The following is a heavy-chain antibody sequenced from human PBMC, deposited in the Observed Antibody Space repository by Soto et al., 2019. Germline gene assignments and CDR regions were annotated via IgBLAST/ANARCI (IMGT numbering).Heavy chain of an antibody. CDR2: IYYSGST. Sequence: SETLSLTCTVSGDSISSYYWSWIRQPPGKGLEWIGYIYYSGSTNYNPSLKSRVTISVDTSKNQFSLKLSSVTAADTAVYYCASLRLADYYYYGMDVWGQGTTVT. V-gene: IGHV4-59*01. D-gene: IGHD3-16*01. CDR1: GDSISSYY. J-gene: IGHJ6*02. CDR3: ASLRLADYYYYGMDV.